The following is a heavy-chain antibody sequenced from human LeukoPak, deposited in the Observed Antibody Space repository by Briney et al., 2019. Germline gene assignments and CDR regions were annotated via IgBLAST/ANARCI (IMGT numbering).Heavy chain of an antibody. CDR1: GGSLSGYY. J-gene: IGHJ4*02. Sequence: SETLSLTCSVSGGSLSGYYWSWIRHPAGEGLEWIGHVYTTGSTNYNPSLKSRVTVSVDTSKNQFSLKLRTVTAADTAVYYCARCSYDSGNYRLDYWGQGILVTVSS. V-gene: IGHV4-4*07. CDR2: VYTTGST. D-gene: IGHD3-10*01. CDR3: ARCSYDSGNYRLDY.